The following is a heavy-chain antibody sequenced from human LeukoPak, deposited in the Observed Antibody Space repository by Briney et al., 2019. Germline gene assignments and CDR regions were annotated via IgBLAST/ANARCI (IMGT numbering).Heavy chain of an antibody. J-gene: IGHJ4*02. CDR1: GFTFSDYG. V-gene: IGHV3-33*01. CDR3: ARGLGYDGFDY. Sequence: GGSLRLSCAASGFTFSDYGIHWVRQAPGRGLEWVAVTWYDGSNKYYADSVKGRFTISRDNSKNTLYLQMNSQRAEDTAVYYCARGLGYDGFDYWGQGTLVTVSS. CDR2: TWYDGSNK. D-gene: IGHD5-12*01.